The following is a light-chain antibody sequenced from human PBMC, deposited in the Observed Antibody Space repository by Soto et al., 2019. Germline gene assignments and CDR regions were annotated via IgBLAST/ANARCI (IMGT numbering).Light chain of an antibody. CDR1: QSVRSN. Sequence: EIVLTQSPATLSLSPGERATLSCRASQSVRSNLAWYQQKPGQAPRLLIYGASTRATGIPARFSGSGSGTEFTLTISSLQSEDFAIYYCQQYNKWPPRTFGQGTKVDIK. CDR3: QQYNKWPPRT. V-gene: IGKV3-15*01. J-gene: IGKJ1*01. CDR2: GAS.